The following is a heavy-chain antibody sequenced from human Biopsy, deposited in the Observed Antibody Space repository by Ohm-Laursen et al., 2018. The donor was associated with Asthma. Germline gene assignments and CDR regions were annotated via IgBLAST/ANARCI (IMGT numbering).Heavy chain of an antibody. CDR3: ARDMNRDGWYFDY. Sequence: SLRLSCAASGFSFSEFVMHWVRQAPGKGLEWVAVISYDGSTKYYADSVKGRFTISRDNSKNTLYLQMNSLRGDDTAVYYCARDMNRDGWYFDYWGQRTLVTVSS. CDR2: ISYDGSTK. J-gene: IGHJ4*02. V-gene: IGHV3-30*03. CDR1: GFSFSEFV. D-gene: IGHD5-24*01.